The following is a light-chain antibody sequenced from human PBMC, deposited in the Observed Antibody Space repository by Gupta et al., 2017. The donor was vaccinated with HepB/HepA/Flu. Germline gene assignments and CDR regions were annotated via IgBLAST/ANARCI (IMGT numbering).Light chain of an antibody. Sequence: EIVMTQSPATLSVSPGERATLSCRASQSVSSNLAWYQQKPGQAPRLLIYGASTRATGIPARFSGSGSGTEFTLTISSLQSEDFAVYYCQQDNNCPCIFGQGTKMEIK. CDR2: GAS. V-gene: IGKV3-15*01. J-gene: IGKJ2*02. CDR3: QQDNNCPCI. CDR1: QSVSSN.